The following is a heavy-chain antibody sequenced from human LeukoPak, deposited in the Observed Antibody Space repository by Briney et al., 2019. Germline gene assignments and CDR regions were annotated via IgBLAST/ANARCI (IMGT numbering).Heavy chain of an antibody. CDR3: TGPYSSSAGY. V-gene: IGHV3-73*01. Sequence: GGSLRLSCAASAFTFSGSTMHWVRQASGKGREWVGRIRSKANSYATAYAASVTGRFTISRDDSKNTAYLQMNSLKTADTALYYCTGPYSSSAGYWGQGTLVTVSS. D-gene: IGHD6-13*01. CDR2: IRSKANSYAT. CDR1: AFTFSGST. J-gene: IGHJ4*02.